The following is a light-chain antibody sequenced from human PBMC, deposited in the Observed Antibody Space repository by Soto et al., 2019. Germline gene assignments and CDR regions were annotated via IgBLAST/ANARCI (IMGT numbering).Light chain of an antibody. CDR3: QQYGGSPIT. CDR2: GAS. Sequence: EVVLTQSRGTLSLSPGGRATLSCRASQSVSRRLAWYQQRPGQSPRLLISGASMRASGVPVRFIGSGSGTDFTLTIARLEPEDFAVYYCQQYGGSPITFGLGTRLEI. V-gene: IGKV3-20*01. J-gene: IGKJ5*01. CDR1: QSVSRR.